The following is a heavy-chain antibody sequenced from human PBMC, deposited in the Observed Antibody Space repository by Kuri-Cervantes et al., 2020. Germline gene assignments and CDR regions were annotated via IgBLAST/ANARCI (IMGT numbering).Heavy chain of an antibody. Sequence: GSLRLSCTVSGGSISSYYWSWIRQPPGKGLEWIGYIYYSGSTNYNPSFKSRVTISVDTSKNQFSLKLSSVTAADTAVYYCAREMTFGEPPDYWGQGTLVTVSS. CDR3: AREMTFGEPPDY. J-gene: IGHJ4*02. CDR1: GGSISSYY. CDR2: IYYSGST. V-gene: IGHV4-59*01. D-gene: IGHD3-16*01.